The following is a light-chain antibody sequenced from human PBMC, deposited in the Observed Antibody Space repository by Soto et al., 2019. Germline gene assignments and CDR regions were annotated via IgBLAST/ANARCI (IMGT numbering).Light chain of an antibody. Sequence: QSVLTQPPSASGSPGQSVTISCTGTSSDVGGYNYVSWYQQHPGKAPKLMIYEVSKRPSGVPDRFSGSKSGNTASLTVSGLQAEDEDDYYCSSYAGRNKVFGTGTKVTVL. CDR2: EVS. CDR1: SSDVGGYNY. J-gene: IGLJ1*01. V-gene: IGLV2-8*01. CDR3: SSYAGRNKV.